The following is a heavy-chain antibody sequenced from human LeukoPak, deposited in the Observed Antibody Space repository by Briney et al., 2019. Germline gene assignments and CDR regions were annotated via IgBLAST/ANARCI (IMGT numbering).Heavy chain of an antibody. D-gene: IGHD3-22*01. CDR2: IGGSSSPM. Sequence: GGSLRLSCAASGFTFSSYSVSCVRQAPGKGLEWLSYIGGSSSPMYYADSVKGRFTISRDNAKNSLYLQMNSLRVEDTAVYYCARSSGYPYFDYWGQGTLVTVSS. CDR3: ARSSGYPYFDY. CDR1: GFTFSSYS. J-gene: IGHJ4*02. V-gene: IGHV3-48*01.